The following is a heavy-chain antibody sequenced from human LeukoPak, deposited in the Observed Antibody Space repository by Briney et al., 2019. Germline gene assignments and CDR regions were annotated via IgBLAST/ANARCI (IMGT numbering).Heavy chain of an antibody. D-gene: IGHD6-6*01. Sequence: ASVKVSCKASGYTFTDYYMHWVRQAPGQGLEWMGWINPNSGGTNFAQRFQGRVAMTRDTSISTAYLELGSLRSDDTAVYFCARARWQLVPYFDSWGQGTLVTVTS. CDR3: ARARWQLVPYFDS. J-gene: IGHJ4*02. CDR2: INPNSGGT. V-gene: IGHV1-2*02. CDR1: GYTFTDYY.